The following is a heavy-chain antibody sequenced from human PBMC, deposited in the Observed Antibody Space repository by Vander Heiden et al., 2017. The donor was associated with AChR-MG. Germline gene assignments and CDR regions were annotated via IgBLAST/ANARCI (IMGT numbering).Heavy chain of an antibody. CDR1: GFIFSDCG. Sequence: QVGLVESGGGVFQPGKSLNLSCAASGFIFSDCGMHWVRQAPGRGLEWVAVISHDGSIKLFRDSVKGRFTISRDNSKNKLYLQMNSLKPEDSAVYFCTSSDGHDPFYWGRGTLVTVAS. D-gene: IGHD5-12*01. CDR3: TSSDGHDPFY. CDR2: ISHDGSIK. V-gene: IGHV3-30*03. J-gene: IGHJ4*02.